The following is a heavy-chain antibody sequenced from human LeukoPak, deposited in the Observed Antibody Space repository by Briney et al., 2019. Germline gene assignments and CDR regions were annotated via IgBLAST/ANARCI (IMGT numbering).Heavy chain of an antibody. CDR2: IKQDGSEK. CDR1: GFTLSSYW. V-gene: IGHV3-7*01. D-gene: IGHD2-2*01. J-gene: IGHJ5*02. Sequence: GRSLRPSCAASGFTLSSYWMSWVRRAPRKGLEWVANIKQDGSEKYYVDSVKGRFTISRDNAKNSLYLQMNSLRAEDTAVYYCARDDCSSISCYHNWFDPWGQGTLVTVSS. CDR3: ARDDCSSISCYHNWFDP.